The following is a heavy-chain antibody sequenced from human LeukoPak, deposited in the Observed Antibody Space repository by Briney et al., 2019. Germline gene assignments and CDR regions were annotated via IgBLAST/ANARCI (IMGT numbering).Heavy chain of an antibody. Sequence: GGSLRLSCAASRFTFNTYAMSWVRQAPGKGLEWVSAISGSGGSTYYADSVKGRFTISRDNSKNTLYLQMNSLRAEDTAVYFCAGFGSYYFDYWGQGTLVTVSS. CDR3: AGFGSYYFDY. CDR1: RFTFNTYA. V-gene: IGHV3-23*01. D-gene: IGHD3-10*01. J-gene: IGHJ4*02. CDR2: ISGSGGST.